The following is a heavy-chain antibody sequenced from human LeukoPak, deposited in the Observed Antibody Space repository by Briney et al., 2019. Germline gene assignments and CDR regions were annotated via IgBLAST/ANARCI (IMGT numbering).Heavy chain of an antibody. CDR2: LFNSGST. CDR1: GDSISNYY. V-gene: IGHV4-59*13. J-gene: IGHJ4*02. Sequence: TSETLSLTCTVSGDSISNYYWSWIRQPPGKGLEWIGYLFNSGSTNYNPSLKSRVTISVDTSKNQFSLKLSSVTAADTAVCYCARAYYGSGRYIDYWGQGTLVTVSS. D-gene: IGHD3-10*01. CDR3: ARAYYGSGRYIDY.